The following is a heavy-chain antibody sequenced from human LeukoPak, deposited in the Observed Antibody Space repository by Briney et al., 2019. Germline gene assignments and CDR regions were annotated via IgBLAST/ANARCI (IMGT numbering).Heavy chain of an antibody. CDR1: DGSFSASY. Sequence: ASETLSLTCAVYDGSFSASYWSWIRQPPGKGLEWIGSIYYSGSTYYNPSLKSRVTISVDTSKNQFSLKLSSVTAADTAVYHCARDFGIAVAGFDYWGQGTLVTVSS. CDR2: IYYSGST. CDR3: ARDFGIAVAGFDY. D-gene: IGHD6-19*01. J-gene: IGHJ4*02. V-gene: IGHV4-34*01.